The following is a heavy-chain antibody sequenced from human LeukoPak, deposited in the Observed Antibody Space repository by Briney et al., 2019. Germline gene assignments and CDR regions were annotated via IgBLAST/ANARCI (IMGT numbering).Heavy chain of an antibody. CDR1: GFTFRSYA. J-gene: IGHJ4*02. V-gene: IGHV3-23*01. Sequence: GGSLRLSCAASGFTFRSYAMSWVRQVPGKGLEWISAISGSAGSTFYADSVKGRFTISRDNSKNTLYLQMNSLRAEDTAVYYCAKRVSFMVRGGKHFDYWGQGTLVTVSS. CDR2: ISGSAGST. D-gene: IGHD3-10*01. CDR3: AKRVSFMVRGGKHFDY.